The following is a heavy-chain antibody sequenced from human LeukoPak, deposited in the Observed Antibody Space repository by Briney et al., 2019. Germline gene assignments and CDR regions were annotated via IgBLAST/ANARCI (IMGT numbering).Heavy chain of an antibody. V-gene: IGHV3-23*01. CDR2: ISGSGGST. CDR1: GFTFSSYA. Sequence: AGGSLRLSCAASGFTFSSYAMSWVRQAPGKGLEWVSAISGSGGSTYYADSVKGRFTISRDNSKNTLYLQMNSLRAEDTAVYYCAKVDADFWSEDYWGQGTLVTASS. CDR3: AKVDADFWSEDY. J-gene: IGHJ4*02. D-gene: IGHD3-3*01.